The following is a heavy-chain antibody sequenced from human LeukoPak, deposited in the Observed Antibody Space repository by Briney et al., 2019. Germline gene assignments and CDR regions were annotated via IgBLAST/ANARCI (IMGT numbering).Heavy chain of an antibody. V-gene: IGHV4-34*01. D-gene: IGHD5-18*01. CDR1: GGSFSGYY. CDR3: ARGRGGYSYGRFDY. J-gene: IGHJ4*02. Sequence: PSETLSLTCAVYGGSFSGYYWSWIRQPPGKGLEWIGEISHSGSTNYNPSLKSRVTISVDTSKNQFSLKLSSVTAADTAVYYCARGRGGYSYGRFDYWGQGTLVTVSS. CDR2: ISHSGST.